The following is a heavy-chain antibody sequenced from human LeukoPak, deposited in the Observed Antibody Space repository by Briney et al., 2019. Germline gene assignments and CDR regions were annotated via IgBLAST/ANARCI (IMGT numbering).Heavy chain of an antibody. J-gene: IGHJ4*02. V-gene: IGHV3-53*01. CDR1: GFTASSNY. Sequence: GGSLRLSCAAPGFTASSNYMSWVRQAPGKGLEWVSVIYSGGSTYYADSVKGRFTISRDNARDSLYLQMSSLRVEDTAVYYCARGGSGSWGQGTLVTVSS. D-gene: IGHD3-10*01. CDR2: IYSGGST. CDR3: ARGGSGS.